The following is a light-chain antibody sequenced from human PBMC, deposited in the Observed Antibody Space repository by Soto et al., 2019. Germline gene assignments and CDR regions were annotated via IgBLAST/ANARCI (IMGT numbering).Light chain of an antibody. CDR3: SSYTTSSTLDVV. CDR2: DVS. CDR1: SSDVGGYNY. J-gene: IGLJ2*01. Sequence: QSVLTQPASVSGSPGQSITISCTGTSSDVGGYNYVSWYQQHPGKAPKLMIYDVSNRPSGVSNRFSGSKSGNTASLTISGLQAXDEADYYXSSYTTSSTLDVVFGGGTKLTVL. V-gene: IGLV2-14*01.